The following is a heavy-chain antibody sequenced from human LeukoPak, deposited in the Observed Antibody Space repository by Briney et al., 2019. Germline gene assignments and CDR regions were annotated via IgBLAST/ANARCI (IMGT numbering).Heavy chain of an antibody. CDR2: VSSSSSYI. CDR1: GFTFSSYS. Sequence: GGSLRLSCAASGFTFSSYSMNWVRLAPGKGLEWVSSVSSSSSYIYYAASVKGRFIISRDNAKNSLYLQMYSLRAEDTAVYYCARDQSENYYDSSGDVFDSWGQGTLVTVSS. CDR3: ARDQSENYYDSSGDVFDS. J-gene: IGHJ3*02. D-gene: IGHD3-22*01. V-gene: IGHV3-21*01.